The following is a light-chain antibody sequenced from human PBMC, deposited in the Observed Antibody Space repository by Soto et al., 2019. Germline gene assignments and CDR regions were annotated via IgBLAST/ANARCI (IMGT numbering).Light chain of an antibody. CDR2: TNN. V-gene: IGLV1-44*01. Sequence: QSVLTQPPSASGTPGQRVTISCSGSNSNIRGNTVNWYQQLPGTAPKLLIYTNNQRPSGVPDRFSGSKSGTSASLAISGLRSEDEADYYCAAWDDSVSGYVFGTGTKLTVL. J-gene: IGLJ1*01. CDR3: AAWDDSVSGYV. CDR1: NSNIRGNT.